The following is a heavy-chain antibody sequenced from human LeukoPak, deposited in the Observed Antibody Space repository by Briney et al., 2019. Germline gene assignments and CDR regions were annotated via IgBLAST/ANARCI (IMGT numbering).Heavy chain of an antibody. Sequence: HPGGSLRLSCAASGFTVSSNYMSWVRQAPGKGLEWVSVIYSGGSTYYADSVKGRFTISRDNSKNTLYLQMNSLRAEDTAVYYCAREGGYCTNGVCSETYFDYWGQGTLVTVSS. CDR3: AREGGYCTNGVCSETYFDY. D-gene: IGHD2-8*01. CDR2: IYSGGST. J-gene: IGHJ4*02. CDR1: GFTVSSNY. V-gene: IGHV3-53*01.